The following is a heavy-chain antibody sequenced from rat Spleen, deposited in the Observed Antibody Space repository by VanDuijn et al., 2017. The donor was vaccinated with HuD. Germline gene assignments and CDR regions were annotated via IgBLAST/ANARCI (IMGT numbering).Heavy chain of an antibody. V-gene: IGHV5-20*01. CDR3: ARIYGLSYYFDY. CDR1: GFSFSDYH. Sequence: EVQLVESGGGLVQPGRSLKLSCAASGFSFSDYHMTWVRQAPTKGLEWVASISYDGDYTYYRDSVKGRFTISRDNAKSTLYLQMNSLRSEDTATYYCARIYGLSYYFDYWGQGVMVTVSS. J-gene: IGHJ2*01. CDR2: ISYDGDYT. D-gene: IGHD1-6*01.